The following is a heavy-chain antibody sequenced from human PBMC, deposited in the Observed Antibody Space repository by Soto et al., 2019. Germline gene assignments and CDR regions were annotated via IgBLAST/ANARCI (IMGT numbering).Heavy chain of an antibody. Sequence: ASVKVSCKVSGYTLTELSMHWVRQAPGKGLEWMGGFDPEDGETIYAQKFQGRVTMTEDTSTDTAYMELSSLRSEDTAVYYYAKDATTLHYDFGGGPPPLDYWGQGTLVTVSS. V-gene: IGHV1-24*01. D-gene: IGHD3-3*01. CDR3: AKDATTLHYDFGGGPPPLDY. CDR1: GYTLTELS. CDR2: FDPEDGET. J-gene: IGHJ4*02.